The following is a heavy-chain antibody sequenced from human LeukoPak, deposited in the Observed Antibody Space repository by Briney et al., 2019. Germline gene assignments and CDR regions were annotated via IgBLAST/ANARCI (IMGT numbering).Heavy chain of an antibody. J-gene: IGHJ4*02. V-gene: IGHV1-18*01. D-gene: IGHD3-22*01. Sequence: GASVKVSCKASGYTFTSYGISWVRQAPGQGLEWMGWISAYNGNTNYAQKLQGRVTMTTDTSTSTAYMELRSLRSDDTAVYYCARDLGKTYYYDSSGASFDYWGQGTLVTVSS. CDR1: GYTFTSYG. CDR2: ISAYNGNT. CDR3: ARDLGKTYYYDSSGASFDY.